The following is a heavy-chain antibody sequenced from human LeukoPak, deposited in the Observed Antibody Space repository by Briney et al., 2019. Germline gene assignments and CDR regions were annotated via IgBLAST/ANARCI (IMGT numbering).Heavy chain of an antibody. CDR3: ARVRFAIIDAYYFDH. V-gene: IGHV3-7*01. Sequence: GGSLRLSCGASGFTFSIYWMTWVRQAPGKGLEWVANIKHDGSEKYYVDSVKGRFTISRDNAKNSLYLQMNSLRAEDTAVYYCARVRFAIIDAYYFDHWGQGTLVTVSS. D-gene: IGHD3-16*02. CDR2: IKHDGSEK. CDR1: GFTFSIYW. J-gene: IGHJ4*02.